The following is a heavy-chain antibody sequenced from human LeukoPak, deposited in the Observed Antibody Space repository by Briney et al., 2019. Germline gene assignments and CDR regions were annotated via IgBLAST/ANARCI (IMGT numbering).Heavy chain of an antibody. CDR2: SHPSGKS. CDR1: GGSNTSYY. Sequence: SETLSLTCTVSGGSNTSYYWGWIRQPPGKGLEWIGYSHPSGKSKYSPSLKGRVTISIDTSRNQFSLKLSSVTAADTAVYYCARKAPKKAWFDPWGQGTLVTVSS. J-gene: IGHJ5*02. CDR3: ARKAPKKAWFDP. V-gene: IGHV4-4*09.